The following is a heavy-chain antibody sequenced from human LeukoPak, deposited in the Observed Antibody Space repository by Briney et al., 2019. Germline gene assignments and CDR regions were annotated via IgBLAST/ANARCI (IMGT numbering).Heavy chain of an antibody. Sequence: PGGSLRLSCAASGFTVSSNYMSWVRQAPGKGLEWVSVIYSGGSTYYADSVKGRFTISRHNSANTLYLQMNSLRAEDTAVYYCASPAVLGIAAAGTLGYWGQGTLVTVSS. CDR1: GFTVSSNY. J-gene: IGHJ4*02. CDR2: IYSGGST. V-gene: IGHV3-53*04. CDR3: ASPAVLGIAAAGTLGY. D-gene: IGHD6-13*01.